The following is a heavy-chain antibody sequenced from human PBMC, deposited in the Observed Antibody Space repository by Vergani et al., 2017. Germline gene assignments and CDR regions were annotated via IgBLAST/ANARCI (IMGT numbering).Heavy chain of an antibody. CDR1: GGSFSGYY. CDR3: ARYDFWSGTNFVY. V-gene: IGHV4-34*11. D-gene: IGHD3-3*01. Sequence: QVQLQQWGAGLLKPSETLSLTCAVYGGSFSGYYWSWIRQPPGKGLEWIGYIYYSGSTNYNPSLKSRVTISVDTSKNQFSLQLSSVTAADTAVYYCARYDFWSGTNFVYWGQGTLVTVSS. CDR2: IYYSGST. J-gene: IGHJ4*02.